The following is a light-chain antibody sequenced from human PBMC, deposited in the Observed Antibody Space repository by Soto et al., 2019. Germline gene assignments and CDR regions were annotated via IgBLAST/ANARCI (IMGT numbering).Light chain of an antibody. CDR3: QQAYSFPIT. Sequence: DSQMTQSPSSLSASVGDRVTITCQASQNINNYLNWYQQKPGRAPKLLIHGASRLQSGVPARFSGSGSGTDFTLSINSLQPEDFATYYCQQAYSFPITFGQGTRLENK. J-gene: IGKJ5*01. CDR2: GAS. V-gene: IGKV1-12*01. CDR1: QNINNY.